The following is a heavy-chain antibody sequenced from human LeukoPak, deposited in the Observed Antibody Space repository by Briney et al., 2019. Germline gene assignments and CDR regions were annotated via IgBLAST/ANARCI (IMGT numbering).Heavy chain of an antibody. CDR1: GVSISSSSYY. Sequence: ETSETLSLTCTVSGVSISSSSYYWGWIRQPPGKGLEWIGSIYYSGSTYYNPSLKSRVTISVDTSKNQFSLKLSSVTAADTAVYYCARDRERWQVQVPAAMNGWFDPWGQGTLVTVSS. J-gene: IGHJ5*02. CDR2: IYYSGST. V-gene: IGHV4-39*07. D-gene: IGHD2-2*01. CDR3: ARDRERWQVQVPAAMNGWFDP.